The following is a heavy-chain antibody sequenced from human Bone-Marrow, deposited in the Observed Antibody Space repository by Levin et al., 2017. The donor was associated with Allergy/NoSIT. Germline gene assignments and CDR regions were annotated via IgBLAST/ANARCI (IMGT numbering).Heavy chain of an antibody. V-gene: IGHV1-18*01. D-gene: IGHD2-2*02. J-gene: IGHJ5*02. CDR2: ISPFSGDS. CDR3: ARDARAYCSSSSCYRAVWFDP. CDR1: DYTFSTYG. Sequence: GESLKISCKASDYTFSTYGINWARQAPGQGLEWMGWISPFSGDSRYAQKFQGRVTMTTDTSSSTAYMELRSLRSDETAVYYCARDARAYCSSSSCYRAVWFDPWGQGTLVTVSS.